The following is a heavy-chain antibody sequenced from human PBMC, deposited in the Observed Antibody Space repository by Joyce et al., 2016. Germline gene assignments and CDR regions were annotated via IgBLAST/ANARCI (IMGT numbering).Heavy chain of an antibody. V-gene: IGHV3-7*03. Sequence: EVQLVESGGGVVQPGGSLRLSCVASGFTFTRYGMNWVRQAPGKGLEWVGNINEDGTEKYYVDSVKGRFTIARDFAKNSVYLQMDSLRAEDTAVYYCVRDLGAATGLGGYWGQGSLVTVSS. D-gene: IGHD6-13*01. CDR1: GFTFTRYG. J-gene: IGHJ4*02. CDR3: VRDLGAATGLGGY. CDR2: INEDGTEK.